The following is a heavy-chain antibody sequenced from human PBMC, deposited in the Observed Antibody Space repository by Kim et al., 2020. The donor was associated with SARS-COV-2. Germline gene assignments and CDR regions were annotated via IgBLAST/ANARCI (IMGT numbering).Heavy chain of an antibody. CDR3: ARSPYCGGDCYSGGMDV. CDR1: GGTFSSYA. J-gene: IGHJ6*02. CDR2: IIPIFGTA. V-gene: IGHV1-69*01. D-gene: IGHD2-21*02. Sequence: VKVSCKASGGTFSSYAISWVRQAPGQGLEWMGGIIPIFGTANYAQKFQGRVTITADESTSTAYMELSSLRSEDTAVYYCARSPYCGGDCYSGGMDVWGQGSTVTVSS.